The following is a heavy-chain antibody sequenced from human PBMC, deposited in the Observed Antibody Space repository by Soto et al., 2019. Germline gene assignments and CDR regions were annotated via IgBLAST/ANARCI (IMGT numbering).Heavy chain of an antibody. V-gene: IGHV4-59*01. J-gene: IGHJ6*03. Sequence: SETLSLTCTVSGDSISSYYWSWIRQPPGKGLEWIGYIYYRGSTNYNPSLKSRVTISVDTSKNQFSLKVSSVTAADTAVYYCARGGPYYYYYMDVWGKGTTVTVSS. CDR3: ARGGPYYYYYMDV. CDR1: GDSISSYY. D-gene: IGHD2-15*01. CDR2: IYYRGST.